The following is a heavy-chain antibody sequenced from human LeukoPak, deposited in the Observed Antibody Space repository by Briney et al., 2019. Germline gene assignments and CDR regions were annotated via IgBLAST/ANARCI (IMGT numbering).Heavy chain of an antibody. CDR1: GFTFSSYA. Sequence: GESLRLSCAASGFTFSSYAMSWVRQAPGKGLEWVSSISAGGDNTYYADSVKGRFTISRDNSKTTLHLQMRSLRAEDTAVYYCAKDEGDSGYSGYDSRPSFDYWGQGTLVTVSS. CDR2: ISAGGDNT. J-gene: IGHJ4*02. D-gene: IGHD5-12*01. V-gene: IGHV3-23*01. CDR3: AKDEGDSGYSGYDSRPSFDY.